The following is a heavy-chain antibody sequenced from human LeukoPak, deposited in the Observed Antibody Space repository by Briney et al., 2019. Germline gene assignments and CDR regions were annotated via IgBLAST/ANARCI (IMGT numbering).Heavy chain of an antibody. CDR1: GFTFSRYA. Sequence: GGSLRLSCAASGFTFSRYAMHWVRQAPGKGLESVSAISSNGGSTYYANSVKGRFTISRDNSKNTLSLKMGSLRAEDLAVYYCARDFGLTGKVDYWGQGTLVTVSS. CDR3: ARDFGLTGKVDY. D-gene: IGHD1-20*01. J-gene: IGHJ4*02. V-gene: IGHV3-64*01. CDR2: ISSNGGST.